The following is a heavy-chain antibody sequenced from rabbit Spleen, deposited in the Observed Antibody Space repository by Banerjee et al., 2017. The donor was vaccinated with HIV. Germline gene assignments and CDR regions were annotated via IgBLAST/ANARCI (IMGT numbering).Heavy chain of an antibody. CDR3: ARDTSSSFSSYGMDL. V-gene: IGHV1S40*01. J-gene: IGHJ6*01. D-gene: IGHD1-1*01. CDR1: GVSFSSGSY. CDR2: IESGSSGFT. Sequence: QSLEESGGDLVKPGASLTLTCTASGVSFSSGSYMCWVRQAPGKGLEWIACIESGSSGFTYFATWAKGRFTCSKTSSTTVTLQMTRLTAADTATYFCARDTSSSFSSYGMDLWGPGTLDTVS.